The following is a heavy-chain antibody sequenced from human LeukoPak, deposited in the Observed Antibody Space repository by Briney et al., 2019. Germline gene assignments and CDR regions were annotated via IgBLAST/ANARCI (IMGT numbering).Heavy chain of an antibody. CDR3: ATLRADYGDYVGWFDP. D-gene: IGHD4-17*01. Sequence: SETLSLTCAVYGGSFSGYYWSWIRQPPGKGLEWIGEINHSASTNYNPSLKSRVTISVGTSKNQFSLNLSSVTAADTAVYYCATLRADYGDYVGWFDPWGQGTLVTVSS. V-gene: IGHV4-34*01. J-gene: IGHJ5*02. CDR2: INHSAST. CDR1: GGSFSGYY.